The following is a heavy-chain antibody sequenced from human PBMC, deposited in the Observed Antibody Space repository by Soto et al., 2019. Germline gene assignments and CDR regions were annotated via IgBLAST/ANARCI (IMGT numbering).Heavy chain of an antibody. D-gene: IGHD5-12*01. CDR2: IIPIFGTA. CDR1: GGTFSSYA. CDR3: ARDSSVATMQGDYYYYHYGMDV. V-gene: IGHV1-69*13. J-gene: IGHJ6*02. Sequence: SVKVSCKASGGTFSSYAISWVRQAPGQGLEWMGGIIPIFGTANYAQKFQGRVTITADESTSTAYMELSSLRSEDTAVYYCARDSSVATMQGDYYYYHYGMDVWGQGTTVTVSS.